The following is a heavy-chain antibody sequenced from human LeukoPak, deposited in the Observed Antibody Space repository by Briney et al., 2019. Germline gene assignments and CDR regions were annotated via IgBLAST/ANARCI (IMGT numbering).Heavy chain of an antibody. J-gene: IGHJ5*02. D-gene: IGHD3-22*01. V-gene: IGHV3-23*01. CDR3: AKGSSGYFVDL. CDR2: ISNDGGGT. CDR1: GFIFNNYG. Sequence: GGSLRLSCAASGFIFNNYGLIWVRQAPGKGLEWVSAISNDGGGTNYAGFVKGRFTISRDNSKNTLFLQMNSLRAEDTALYYCAKGSSGYFVDLWGQGTLVTVSS.